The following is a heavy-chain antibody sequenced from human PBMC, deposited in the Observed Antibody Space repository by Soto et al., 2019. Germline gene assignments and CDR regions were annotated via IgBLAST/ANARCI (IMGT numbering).Heavy chain of an antibody. CDR3: AKDSRYGMDV. CDR1: GFTFSSYG. V-gene: IGHV3-30*18. Sequence: QVQLVESGGGVVQPGRSLRLSCAASGFTFSSYGMHWVRQAPGKGLEWVAVISYDGSNKYYADSVKGRFTISRDNSKNTLYLQMNSRRADDTAVYYCAKDSRYGMDVWGQGTTVTVSS. D-gene: IGHD4-17*01. CDR2: ISYDGSNK. J-gene: IGHJ6*02.